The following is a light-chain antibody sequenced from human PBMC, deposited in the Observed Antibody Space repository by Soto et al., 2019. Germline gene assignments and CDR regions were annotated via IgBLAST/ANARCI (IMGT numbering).Light chain of an antibody. CDR2: DVN. CDR3: SSYTSSSAYYV. J-gene: IGLJ1*01. V-gene: IGLV2-14*01. CDR1: SSDVGGYNF. Sequence: QSVLTQPASVSGSPGQSITISCTGTSSDVGGYNFVSWYQQHPDKAPKLIIYDVNNRPSGVSNRFSGSKSGNTASLTISGLQAEDEADYYCSSYTSSSAYYVFGTGTKVTVL.